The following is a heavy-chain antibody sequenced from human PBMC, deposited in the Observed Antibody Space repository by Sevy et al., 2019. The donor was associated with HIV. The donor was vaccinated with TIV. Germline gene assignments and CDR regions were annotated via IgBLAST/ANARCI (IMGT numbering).Heavy chain of an antibody. V-gene: IGHV4-4*07. CDR1: GGSIGSYY. CDR2: IYTSGSS. CDR3: ASDLAYYDFWSGYYTGGSDY. J-gene: IGHJ4*02. Sequence: SETLSLTCSVSGGSIGSYYWSWIRQPAGKGLEWIGRIYTSGSSNYNPSLKSRVTMTVDRAKNQFSLKLSSVTTADTAVYYCASDLAYYDFWSGYYTGGSDYWGQGTLVTVSS. D-gene: IGHD3-3*01.